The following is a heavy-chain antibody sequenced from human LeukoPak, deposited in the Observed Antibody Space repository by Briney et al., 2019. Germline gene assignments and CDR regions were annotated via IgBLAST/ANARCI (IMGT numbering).Heavy chain of an antibody. J-gene: IGHJ4*02. CDR3: ARDSLWVYCSGGSCYFADY. Sequence: ASVKVSCKASGYTFTSYGISWARQAPGQGLEWMGWISAYNGNTNYAQKVQGRVTMTTDTSTSTAYMELRSLRSDDTAVYYCARDSLWVYCSGGSCYFADYWGQGTLVTVSS. CDR2: ISAYNGNT. V-gene: IGHV1-18*01. CDR1: GYTFTSYG. D-gene: IGHD2-15*01.